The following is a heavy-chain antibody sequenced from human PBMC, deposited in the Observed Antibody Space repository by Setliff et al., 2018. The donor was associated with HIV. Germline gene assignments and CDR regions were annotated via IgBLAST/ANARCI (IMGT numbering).Heavy chain of an antibody. CDR2: IRDDGNLQ. D-gene: IGHD6-13*01. V-gene: IGHV3-7*03. J-gene: IGHJ3*02. Sequence: QPGGSLRLSCAASGFTFSSYWMTWVRQAPGKGLEWVANIRDDGNLQYYVDSVKGRFTISRDNAKDSLYLQMNSLRAEDTAVYYCARDLNVFAGSWYGAFDIWGQGTMVTVSS. CDR3: ARDLNVFAGSWYGAFDI. CDR1: GFTFSSYW.